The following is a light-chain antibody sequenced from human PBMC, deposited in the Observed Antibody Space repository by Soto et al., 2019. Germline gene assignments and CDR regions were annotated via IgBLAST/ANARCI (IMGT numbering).Light chain of an antibody. Sequence: DIQMTQSPSSLSASVGDRVTITCRASQSISSYLNWYQQKPGKAPKLLIYAASSLQSGVPSRFSGSGSGTDFTLTISSLQPEDFATYYCQQSYSTPITFGQETRREMK. J-gene: IGKJ5*01. CDR3: QQSYSTPIT. CDR2: AAS. V-gene: IGKV1-39*01. CDR1: QSISSY.